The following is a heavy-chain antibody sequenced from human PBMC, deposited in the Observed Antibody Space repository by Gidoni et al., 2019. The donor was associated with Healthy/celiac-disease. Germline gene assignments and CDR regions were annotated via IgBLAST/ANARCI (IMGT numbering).Heavy chain of an antibody. V-gene: IGHV3-48*03. CDR3: ARGDYYGYWFDY. Sequence: EVQLVVSGGGLVQPGGSLRLSCAASGVPFSSYEMNWARQAPGKGLEWVSYISSSGSTIYYADSVKGRFTISRDNAKNSLYLQMNSLRAEDTAVYYCARGDYYGYWFDYWGQGTLVTVSS. J-gene: IGHJ4*02. CDR2: ISSSGSTI. CDR1: GVPFSSYE. D-gene: IGHD3-10*01.